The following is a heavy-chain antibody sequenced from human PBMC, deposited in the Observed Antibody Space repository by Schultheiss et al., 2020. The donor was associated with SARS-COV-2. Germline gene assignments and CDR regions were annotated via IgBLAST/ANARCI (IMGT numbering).Heavy chain of an antibody. CDR3: ARGFQSGAVDVFDS. CDR2: IYTSGST. Sequence: SETLSLTCTVSGGSISSYYWSWIRQPAGKGLEWIGRIYTSGSTNYNPSLKSRVTISVDTSKSQFSLKMTSVTAADTAVYCCARGFQSGAVDVFDSWGQGTLVTVSS. D-gene: IGHD6-19*01. CDR1: GGSISSYY. V-gene: IGHV4-4*07. J-gene: IGHJ4*02.